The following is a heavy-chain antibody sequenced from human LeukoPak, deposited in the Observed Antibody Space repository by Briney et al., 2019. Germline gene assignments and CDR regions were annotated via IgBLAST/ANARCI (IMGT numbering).Heavy chain of an antibody. CDR2: IRYDGSNK. CDR3: ARDGIAAADAYYYYYYYMDV. J-gene: IGHJ6*03. Sequence: PGGSLRLSCAASGFTFKYYAMNWVRQAPGKGLEWVAFIRYDGSNKYYADSVKGRFTISRDNSKNTLYLQMGSLRAEDMAVYYCARDGIAAADAYYYYYYYMDVWGKGTTVTISS. D-gene: IGHD6-13*01. V-gene: IGHV3-30*02. CDR1: GFTFKYYA.